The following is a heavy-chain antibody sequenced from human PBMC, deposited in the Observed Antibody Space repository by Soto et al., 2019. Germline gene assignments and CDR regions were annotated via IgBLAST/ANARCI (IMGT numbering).Heavy chain of an antibody. J-gene: IGHJ4*02. V-gene: IGHV4-39*02. D-gene: IGHD2-2*01. CDR2: IYYSGST. Sequence: QLQLQESGPGLVKPSETLSLTCTVSGGSISSSSYYWGWIRQPPGKGLEWIGSIYYSGSTYYNPSLKSRVTISVDTSKNHFSLKLSSVTAADTAVYYCERLWGYCSSTSCDDMGFDYWGQGTLVTVSS. CDR3: ERLWGYCSSTSCDDMGFDY. CDR1: GGSISSSSYY.